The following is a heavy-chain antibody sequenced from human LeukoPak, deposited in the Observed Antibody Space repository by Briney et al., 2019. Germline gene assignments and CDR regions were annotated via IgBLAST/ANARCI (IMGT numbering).Heavy chain of an antibody. CDR2: ISSSGSTI. CDR3: ARVIAVAGGDY. V-gene: IGHV3-48*03. D-gene: IGHD6-19*01. CDR1: GFTFSSYE. J-gene: IGHJ4*02. Sequence: GGSLRLSCAASGFTFSSYEMNWVRQARGKGLEWVSYISSSGSTIYYADSVKVRFTISRDNAKNSLYLQMNSLRAEDTAVYYCARVIAVAGGDYWGQGTLVTVSS.